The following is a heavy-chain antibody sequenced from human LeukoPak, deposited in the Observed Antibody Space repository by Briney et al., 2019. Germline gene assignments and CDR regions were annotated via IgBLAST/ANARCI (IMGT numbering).Heavy chain of an antibody. CDR3: ARDTGVVATIRGFDY. CDR2: IRYDGSNK. J-gene: IGHJ4*02. Sequence: GGSLRLSCAASGFTFSSYGMHWVRQAPGKGLEWVAFIRYDGSNKYYADSVKGRFTISRDNSKNTLYLQMNSLRAEDTAVYYCARDTGVVATIRGFDYWGRGTLVTVSS. V-gene: IGHV3-30*02. CDR1: GFTFSSYG. D-gene: IGHD5-12*01.